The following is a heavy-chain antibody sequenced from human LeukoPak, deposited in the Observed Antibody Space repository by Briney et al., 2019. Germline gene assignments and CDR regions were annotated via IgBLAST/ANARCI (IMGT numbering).Heavy chain of an antibody. CDR1: GGSISSYY. Sequence: SETLSLTCTVSGGSISSYYWSWIRQPPGKGLEWIGYIYYSGSTNYNPSLKSRVTISVDTSKNQFSLKLSSVTAADTAVYYCARVLGLYCSGGSCPFDYWGQGTLVTVSS. CDR2: IYYSGST. D-gene: IGHD2-15*01. J-gene: IGHJ4*02. CDR3: ARVLGLYCSGGSCPFDY. V-gene: IGHV4-59*01.